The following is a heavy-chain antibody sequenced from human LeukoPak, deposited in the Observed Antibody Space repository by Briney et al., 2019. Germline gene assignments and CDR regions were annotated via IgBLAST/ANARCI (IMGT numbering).Heavy chain of an antibody. CDR2: TYYSGST. CDR1: GGSISSGGYY. CDR3: ARRERGTIRGMDV. V-gene: IGHV4-31*03. J-gene: IGHJ6*02. Sequence: PSETLSLTCTVSGGSISSGGYYWSWIRQHPGKGLEWIGYTYYSGSTYYNPSLKGRVTISVDTSKNQFSLKLSSVTAADTAVYYCARRERGTIRGMDVWGQGTTVTDSS. D-gene: IGHD1-7*01.